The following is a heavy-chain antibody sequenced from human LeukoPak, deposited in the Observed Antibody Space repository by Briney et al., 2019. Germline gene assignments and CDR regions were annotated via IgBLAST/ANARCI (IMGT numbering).Heavy chain of an antibody. J-gene: IGHJ5*02. CDR2: INPSGGST. V-gene: IGHV1-46*01. CDR1: RYTSTSDY. CDR3: ARVLLWFGGNWFDP. D-gene: IGHD3-10*01. Sequence: ASLKVSCEASRYTSTSDYMPSVRQAPGQELKWMGIINPSGGSTSYAQKFQGRVTMTRDMSTSTVYMELSSLRSEDTAVYYCARVLLWFGGNWFDPWGQGTLVTVSS.